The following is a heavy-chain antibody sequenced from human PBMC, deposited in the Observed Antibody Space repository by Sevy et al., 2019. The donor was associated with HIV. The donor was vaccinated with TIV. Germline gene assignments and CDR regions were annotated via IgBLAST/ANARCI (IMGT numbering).Heavy chain of an antibody. J-gene: IGHJ4*02. Sequence: ASVKVSCKVSGYTLTELSMHWVRQAPGKGLEWMGGFDPEDGETIYAQKFQGRITMTEDKSTDTAYMELSSLRSEDTAVYYCATLEENEYYIDYWGQGTLVTVSS. CDR3: ATLEENEYYIDY. CDR1: GYTLTELS. V-gene: IGHV1-24*01. D-gene: IGHD1-1*01. CDR2: FDPEDGET.